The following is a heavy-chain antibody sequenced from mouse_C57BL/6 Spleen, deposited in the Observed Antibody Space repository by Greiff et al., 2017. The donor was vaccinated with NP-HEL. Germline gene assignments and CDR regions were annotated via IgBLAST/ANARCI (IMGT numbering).Heavy chain of an antibody. CDR3: AREGSNFLLDY. J-gene: IGHJ2*01. Sequence: EVQLVESEGGLVQPGSSMKLSCTASGFTFSDYYMAWVRQVPEKGLEWVANINYDGSSTYYLDSLKSRFIISRDNAKNILYLQMSSLKSEDTATYYCAREGSNFLLDYWGQGTTLTVSS. CDR2: INYDGSST. CDR1: GFTFSDYY. V-gene: IGHV5-16*01. D-gene: IGHD2-5*01.